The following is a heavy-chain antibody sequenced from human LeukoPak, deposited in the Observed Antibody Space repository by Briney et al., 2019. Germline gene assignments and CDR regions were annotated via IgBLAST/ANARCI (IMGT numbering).Heavy chain of an antibody. D-gene: IGHD6-19*01. V-gene: IGHV3-64D*06. J-gene: IGHJ4*02. CDR1: GFTFSSYA. Sequence: PGGSLRLSCSASGFTFSSYAMHWVRQAPGKGLEYVSAISSNGGSTYYADSVKGRSTISRDNSKNTLYLQMSSLRAEDTAVYYCVKDMGIAVAGFDYWGQGTLVTVSS. CDR2: ISSNGGST. CDR3: VKDMGIAVAGFDY.